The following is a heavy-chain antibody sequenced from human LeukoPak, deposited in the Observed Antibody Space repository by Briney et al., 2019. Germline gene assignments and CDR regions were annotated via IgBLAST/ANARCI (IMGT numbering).Heavy chain of an antibody. Sequence: SETLSLTCAVSGGSFSGKYWTWIRRPPGKGLEWTGEITYSGSIYYNPSLKSRVTISVDTSKNQFSLKLNSVTAADTAVYYCARDLMTWGQGTLVTVSS. CDR1: GGSFSGKY. V-gene: IGHV4-34*01. CDR2: ITYSGSI. CDR3: ARDLMT. J-gene: IGHJ4*02.